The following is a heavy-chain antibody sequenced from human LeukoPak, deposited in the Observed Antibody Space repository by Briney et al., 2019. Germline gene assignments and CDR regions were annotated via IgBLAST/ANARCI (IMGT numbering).Heavy chain of an antibody. CDR3: ARGGQWSSLSGFDY. J-gene: IGHJ4*02. D-gene: IGHD6-19*01. CDR2: IYYSGST. V-gene: IGHV4-59*01. Sequence: PSETLSLTCTVSGGSISSYYWSWIRQPPGKGLEGIGYIYYSGSTNYNPSLKSRVTISVDTSKNQFSLKLSSVTAADTAVYYCARGGQWSSLSGFDYWGQGTLVTVSS. CDR1: GGSISSYY.